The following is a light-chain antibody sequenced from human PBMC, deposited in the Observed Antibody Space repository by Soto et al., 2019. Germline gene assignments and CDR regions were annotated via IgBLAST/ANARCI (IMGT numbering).Light chain of an antibody. CDR2: DVS. V-gene: IGKV3-20*01. CDR3: QQDGSSTRE. Sequence: VLTHAPSTLLTSPRFIATHSFRASQNVNTYLAWYQHKPGQAPRLLIYDVSSRATGIPDRFSGSGSGTDFTLTIARLEPEDFAVYYCQQDGSSTREFGQGTKVDIK. J-gene: IGKJ1*01. CDR1: QNVNTY.